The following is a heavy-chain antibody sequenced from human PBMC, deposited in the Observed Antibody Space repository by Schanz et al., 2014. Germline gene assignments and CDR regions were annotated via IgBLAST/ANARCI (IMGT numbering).Heavy chain of an antibody. V-gene: IGHV3-30*02. CDR2: IRYDGSNN. CDR3: TKFETRNGTNY. Sequence: QVQLVESGGGVVQPGGSLRLSCAASGFTFSSYGMHWVRQDPGKGLEWVAFIRYDGSNNYYADSAKGRFTISRDNYKNTLYLQMNSLRAEDTAVYYCTKFETRNGTNYWGQGTLVTVSS. D-gene: IGHD1-1*01. J-gene: IGHJ4*02. CDR1: GFTFSSYG.